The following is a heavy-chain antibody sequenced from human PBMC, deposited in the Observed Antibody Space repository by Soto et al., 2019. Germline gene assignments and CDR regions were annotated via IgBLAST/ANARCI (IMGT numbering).Heavy chain of an antibody. CDR3: AHKGPEAWPLDY. Sequence: QITLKESGPTLVRPTQTLTLTCAFSGFSLSTSGVGVGWIRQPPGKALEWLAVIYWDDSKHYSPSLRSRLTSTKETSNHQVVLTMTNMDPMDTGPYYCAHKGPEAWPLDYWGQGTLVTVSS. V-gene: IGHV2-5*02. J-gene: IGHJ4*02. CDR2: IYWDDSK. CDR1: GFSLSTSGVG.